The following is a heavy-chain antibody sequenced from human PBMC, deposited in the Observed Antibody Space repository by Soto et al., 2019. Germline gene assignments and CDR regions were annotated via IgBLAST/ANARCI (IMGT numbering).Heavy chain of an antibody. D-gene: IGHD4-17*01. V-gene: IGHV1-46*01. CDR3: ARDLDVTTVTTSFDS. CDR1: GFTFSKYY. Sequence: QVQLVQSGAEVKKPGASVKVACKTSGFTFSKYYMHWVRQAPGQGLEWVGVINPRGRTTSYAQKFLGRVTVTRDASTTTVYMELNSLRSGDTAVYYCARDLDVTTVTTSFDSWGQGTLVTVSS. CDR2: INPRGRTT. J-gene: IGHJ4*02.